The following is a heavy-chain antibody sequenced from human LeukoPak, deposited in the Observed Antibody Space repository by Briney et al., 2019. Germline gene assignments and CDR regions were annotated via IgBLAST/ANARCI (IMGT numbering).Heavy chain of an antibody. CDR2: ISFDGSNK. J-gene: IGHJ6*02. CDR1: GFTFSSYW. V-gene: IGHV3-30*18. CDR3: ANGMYYYYYSMDV. Sequence: SGGSLRLSCAASGFTFSSYWMSWVRQAPGKGLEWVAVISFDGSNKYYADSVKGRFTISRDNSKNTLYLQMNSLRGEDTAVYYCANGMYYYYYSMDVWGQGTTVTVSS.